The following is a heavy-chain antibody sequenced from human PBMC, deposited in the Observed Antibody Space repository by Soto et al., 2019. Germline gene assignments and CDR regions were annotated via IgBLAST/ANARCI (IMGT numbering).Heavy chain of an antibody. J-gene: IGHJ5*02. Sequence: QVQLVESGGGLVKPGGSLRVSCAASGFSFSDYYMTWIRQAPGKGLEWVSYISGSGDNIHYADSVKGRFTIARDNAKNSLYLKMESLRVEDTAVYYCARGACITCYYDDWFDTWGQGTLVTVSS. D-gene: IGHD2-15*01. CDR3: ARGACITCYYDDWFDT. V-gene: IGHV3-11*01. CDR1: GFSFSDYY. CDR2: ISGSGDNI.